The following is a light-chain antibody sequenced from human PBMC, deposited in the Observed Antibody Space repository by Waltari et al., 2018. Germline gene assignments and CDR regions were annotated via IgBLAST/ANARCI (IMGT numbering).Light chain of an antibody. J-gene: IGLJ3*02. CDR1: TDDVGTYKF. V-gene: IGLV2-23*02. CDR3: CSFVTGDTWV. Sequence: QSALTQPASVSGSPGQSITISCTGTTDDVGTYKFVSWYQQHPGKAPKLIIYEVDQRPSGVSNRSSGFKSGNTAALTISGLQIEDEADYYCCSFVTGDTWVFGGGTKVAVL. CDR2: EVD.